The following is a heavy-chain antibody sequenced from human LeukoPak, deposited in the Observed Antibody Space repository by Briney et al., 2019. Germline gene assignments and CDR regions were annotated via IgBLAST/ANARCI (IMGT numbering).Heavy chain of an antibody. V-gene: IGHV4-4*07. CDR2: IYTSGRT. CDR1: GGSISTYY. D-gene: IGHD1-26*01. Sequence: SETLSLTCTVSGGSISTYYWSWIRQPAGKGLERIGRIYTSGRTNYNPSLKSRVTISVDTSKNQFSLRLSSVTAADTAVYYCARVGFIWPHYYFDYWGQGTLVTVSS. CDR3: ARVGFIWPHYYFDY. J-gene: IGHJ4*02.